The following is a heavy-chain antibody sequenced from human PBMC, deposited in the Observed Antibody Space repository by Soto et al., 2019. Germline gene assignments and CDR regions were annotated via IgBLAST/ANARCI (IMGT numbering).Heavy chain of an antibody. CDR2: ISSAGFYT. CDR1: GFTFIDYS. V-gene: IGHV3-11*06. Sequence: PGWSLRLSCVASGFTFIDYSMSWFRQAPGKGLEWVSYISSAGFYTNYADSVKGRFTISRDNAKNSVYLQMNSLRAEDTAVFYCARGPSVDGARNCPINGPWWDDSFGQVPLAPVSS. CDR3: ARGPSVDGARNCPINGPWWDDS. J-gene: IGHJ4*02. D-gene: IGHD2-15*01.